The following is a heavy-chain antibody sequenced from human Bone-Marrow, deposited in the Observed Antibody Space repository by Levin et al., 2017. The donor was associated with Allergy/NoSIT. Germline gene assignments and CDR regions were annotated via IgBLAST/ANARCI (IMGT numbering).Heavy chain of an antibody. J-gene: IGHJ3*02. CDR3: ATARGYCSSTSCYSIAYGAFDI. V-gene: IGHV4-39*01. D-gene: IGHD2-2*01. Sequence: SQTLSLTCTVSGGSISSSSYYWGWIRQPPGKGLEWIGSIYYSGSTYYNPSLKSRVTISVDTSKNQFSLKLSSVTAADTAVYYCATARGYCSSTSCYSIAYGAFDIWGQGTMVTVSS. CDR1: GGSISSSSYY. CDR2: IYYSGST.